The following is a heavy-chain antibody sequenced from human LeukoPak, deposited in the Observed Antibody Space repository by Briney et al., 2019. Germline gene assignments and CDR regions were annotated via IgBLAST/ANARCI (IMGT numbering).Heavy chain of an antibody. CDR3: ARGRAYYYDSSGYYPPLIDY. CDR2: INHSGST. J-gene: IGHJ4*02. D-gene: IGHD3-22*01. Sequence: SETLSLTCTVSGGSISSSSYYWGWIRQPPGKGLEWIGEINHSGSTNYNPSLKSRVTISVDTSKNQFSLKLSSVTAADTAVYYCARGRAYYYDSSGYYPPLIDYWGQGTLVTVSS. CDR1: GGSISSSSYY. V-gene: IGHV4-39*07.